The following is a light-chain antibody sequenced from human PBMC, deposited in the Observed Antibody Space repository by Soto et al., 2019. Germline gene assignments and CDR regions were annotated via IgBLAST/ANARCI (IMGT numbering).Light chain of an antibody. CDR3: QQYNSYSWT. J-gene: IGKJ1*01. CDR2: GVS. V-gene: IGKV1-5*01. Sequence: DIQMTQSPSSLSASVGDRFTITCRASQIISGYLNWYQQKPGKAPNLLIFGVSRLQSGVPSRFSGSGSGTEFTLTISSLQPDDFATYYCQQYNSYSWTFGQGTKVDIK. CDR1: QIISGY.